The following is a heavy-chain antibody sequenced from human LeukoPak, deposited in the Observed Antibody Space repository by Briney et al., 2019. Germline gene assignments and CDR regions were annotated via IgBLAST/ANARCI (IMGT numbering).Heavy chain of an antibody. CDR1: GYTFTGYY. CDR3: ARDLSNGGNSGFDY. D-gene: IGHD4-23*01. Sequence: ASVKVSCKASGYTFTGYYMHWVRQAPGQGLEWMGWINPNSGGTNYAQKFQGRVTMTRDTSICTAYMELSRLRSDDTAVYYCARDLSNGGNSGFDYWGQGTLVTVSS. CDR2: INPNSGGT. V-gene: IGHV1-2*02. J-gene: IGHJ4*02.